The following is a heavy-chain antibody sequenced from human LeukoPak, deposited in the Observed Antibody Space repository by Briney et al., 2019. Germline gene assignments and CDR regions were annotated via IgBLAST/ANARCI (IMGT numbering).Heavy chain of an antibody. Sequence: SVKVSCKAAGGTFSSYAISWVRQAPGQGLEWMGGMIPIFGTANYAQKFQGRVTITTDESTSTAYMELSSLRSEDTAVYYCARAYCGGDCYPPIDYYYYLDVWGKGTTVTVSS. CDR1: GGTFSSYA. CDR3: ARAYCGGDCYPPIDYYYYLDV. CDR2: MIPIFGTA. J-gene: IGHJ6*03. D-gene: IGHD2-21*02. V-gene: IGHV1-69*05.